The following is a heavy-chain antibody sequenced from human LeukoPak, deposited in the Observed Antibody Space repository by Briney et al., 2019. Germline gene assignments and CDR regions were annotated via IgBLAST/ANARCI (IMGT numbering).Heavy chain of an antibody. CDR2: IYPGDSDT. V-gene: IGHV5-51*01. CDR3: ARLVRGVINYFDY. D-gene: IGHD3-10*01. Sequence: GESLKISCKGPGYSLTSYWIGWVRQIPRKGLEWMGIIYPGDSDTGYSPSFQGQVTISADKSISTAYLQWSSLKASDTAMYYCARLVRGVINYFDYWGQGTLFTVSS. CDR1: GYSLTSYW. J-gene: IGHJ4*02.